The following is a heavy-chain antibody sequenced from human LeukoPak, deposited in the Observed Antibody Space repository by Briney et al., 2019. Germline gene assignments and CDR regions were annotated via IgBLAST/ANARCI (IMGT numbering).Heavy chain of an antibody. V-gene: IGHV4-59*01. CDR2: IYYSGST. CDR3: ARAVVPAAPYYFDY. CDR1: GGSISSYY. Sequence: SETLSLTCTVSGGSISSYYWSWIRQPPGKGLEWIGYIYYSGSTNYNPSLKSRVTISVDTSKNQFSLKLSSVTAADTAVHYCARAVVPAAPYYFDYWGQGTLVTVSS. D-gene: IGHD2-2*01. J-gene: IGHJ4*02.